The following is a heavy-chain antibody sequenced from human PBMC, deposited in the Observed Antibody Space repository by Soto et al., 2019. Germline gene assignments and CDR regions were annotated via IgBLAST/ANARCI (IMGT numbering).Heavy chain of an antibody. Sequence: QVQLQESGPGLVKLSETLSLTCAVSGVSLTTNNWWTWVRQAPGKGLEWVGEIYQTGNTNYNPSLNSRVIASLDKSKNQFFLKLTSVTAADTAIYYCARGGYCSGGSCSGWFDSWGQGTLVTVSS. J-gene: IGHJ5*01. V-gene: IGHV4-4*02. D-gene: IGHD2-15*01. CDR1: GVSLTTNNW. CDR3: ARGGYCSGGSCSGWFDS. CDR2: IYQTGNT.